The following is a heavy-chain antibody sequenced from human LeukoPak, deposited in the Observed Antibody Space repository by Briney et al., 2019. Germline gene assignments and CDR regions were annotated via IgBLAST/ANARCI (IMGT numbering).Heavy chain of an antibody. V-gene: IGHV3-21*01. CDR3: AGQGIYGDYVDYFDY. CDR1: GFTFSSYS. D-gene: IGHD4-17*01. CDR2: ISSSSSYI. J-gene: IGHJ4*02. Sequence: GGSLRLSCAASGFTFSSYSMNWVRQAPGKGLEWVSSISSSSSYIYYADSVKGRFTISRDNAKNSLYLQMNSLRAEDTAVYYCAGQGIYGDYVDYFDYWGQGTLVTVSS.